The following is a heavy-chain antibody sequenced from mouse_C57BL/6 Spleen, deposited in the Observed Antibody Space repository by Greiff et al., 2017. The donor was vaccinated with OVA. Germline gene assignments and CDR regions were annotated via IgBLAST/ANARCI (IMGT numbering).Heavy chain of an antibody. CDR1: GFTFSSYA. CDR3: TRGGYGSSYDYFDY. CDR2: ISSGGDYI. Sequence: EVKLVESGEGLVKPGGSLKLSCAASGFTFSSYAMSWVRQTPEKRLEWVAYISSGGDYIYYADTVKGRFTISRDNARNTLYLQMSSLKSEDTAMYYCTRGGYGSSYDYFDYWGQGTTLTVSS. J-gene: IGHJ2*01. V-gene: IGHV5-9-1*02. D-gene: IGHD1-1*01.